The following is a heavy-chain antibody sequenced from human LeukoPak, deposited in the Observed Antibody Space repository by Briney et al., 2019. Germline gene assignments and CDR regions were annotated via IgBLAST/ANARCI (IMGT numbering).Heavy chain of an antibody. J-gene: IGHJ3*02. CDR3: ARDRSYDFWSGYYTADAFDI. D-gene: IGHD3-3*01. CDR2: IYYSGST. CDR1: GGSFSGYY. Sequence: SETLSLTCAVYGGSFSGYYWSWIRQHPGKGLEWIGYIYYSGSTYYNPSLKSRVTISVDTSKNQFSLKLSSVTAADTAVYYCARDRSYDFWSGYYTADAFDIWGQGTMVTVSS. V-gene: IGHV4-31*11.